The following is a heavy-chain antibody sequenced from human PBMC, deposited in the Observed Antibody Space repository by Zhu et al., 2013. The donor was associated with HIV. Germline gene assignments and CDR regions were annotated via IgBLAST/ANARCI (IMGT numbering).Heavy chain of an antibody. D-gene: IGHD3-22*01. CDR1: GGTFSSYA. Sequence: QVQLVQSGAEVKKPGSSVKVSCKASGGTFSSYAISWVRQAPGQGLEWMGGIIPIFGTANYAQKFQGRVTITADESTSTAYMELSSLRSEDTAVYYCARFDSSGYYYGSQWFDPWGQGTLVTVSS. J-gene: IGHJ5*02. CDR2: IIPIFGTA. V-gene: IGHV1-69*01. CDR3: ARFDSSGYYYGSQWFDP.